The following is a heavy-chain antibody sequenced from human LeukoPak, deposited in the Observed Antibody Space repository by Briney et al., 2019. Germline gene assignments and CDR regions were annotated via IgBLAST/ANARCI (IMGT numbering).Heavy chain of an antibody. D-gene: IGHD4-17*01. Sequence: PSETLSLTCAVYGGSFSGYYWGWIRQPPGKGLEWIGEINHSGSTNYNPSLKSRVTISVDTSKNQFSLKLSSVTAADTAVYYCARRSITVTRRYFDYWGQGTLVTVSS. CDR2: INHSGST. CDR1: GGSFSGYY. CDR3: ARRSITVTRRYFDY. V-gene: IGHV4-34*01. J-gene: IGHJ4*02.